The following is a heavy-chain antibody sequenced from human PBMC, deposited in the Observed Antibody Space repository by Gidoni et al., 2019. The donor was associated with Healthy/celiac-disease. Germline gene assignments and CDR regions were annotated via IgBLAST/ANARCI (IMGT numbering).Heavy chain of an antibody. J-gene: IGHJ5*02. CDR3: ARGEYDFWSGSSPNLLKKSDYGDYEWFDP. Sequence: QVQLVQSGAEVKKPGASVKVSCKASGYTFTSYAMHLVRQAPGQRLEWMGWINAGNGNTKYSQKFQGRVTITRDTSASTAYMELSSLRSEDTAVYYCARGEYDFWSGSSPNLLKKSDYGDYEWFDPWGQGTLVTVSS. CDR1: GYTFTSYA. V-gene: IGHV1-3*01. CDR2: INAGNGNT. D-gene: IGHD3-3*01.